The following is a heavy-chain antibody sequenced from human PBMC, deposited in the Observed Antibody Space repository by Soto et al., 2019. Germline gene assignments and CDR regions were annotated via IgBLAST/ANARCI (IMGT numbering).Heavy chain of an antibody. Sequence: PGGSLRLSCAVPGIIFTGYGMHWVRQAPGKGLEWVAIIRFDGSNIHYADSVKGRFTISRDNSKNTLYLQMNSLRAEDTAVYYCARDGVGGTVFFGYIDFWGQGALVTVSS. CDR1: GIIFTGYG. CDR2: IRFDGSNI. CDR3: ARDGVGGTVFFGYIDF. J-gene: IGHJ4*02. V-gene: IGHV3-30*02. D-gene: IGHD1-26*01.